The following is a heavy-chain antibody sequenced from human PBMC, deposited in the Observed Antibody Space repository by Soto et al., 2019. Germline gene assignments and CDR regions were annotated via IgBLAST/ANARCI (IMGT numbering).Heavy chain of an antibody. Sequence: SVKVSCKASGGTFSSYTISWVRQAPGQGLEWMGRIIPILGIANYAQKFQGRVTITADKSTSTAYMELSSLRSEDTAVYYCASKPYYDFWSGYNLDYYYMDVWGKGTTVTSP. J-gene: IGHJ6*03. V-gene: IGHV1-69*02. D-gene: IGHD3-3*01. CDR1: GGTFSSYT. CDR3: ASKPYYDFWSGYNLDYYYMDV. CDR2: IIPILGIA.